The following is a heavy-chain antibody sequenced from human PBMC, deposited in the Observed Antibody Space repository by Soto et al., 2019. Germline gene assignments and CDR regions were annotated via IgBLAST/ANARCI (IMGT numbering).Heavy chain of an antibody. J-gene: IGHJ2*01. CDR3: ARIITAAGGRRYFDL. CDR2: INSSSSYT. CDR1: GFTFSDYY. D-gene: IGHD6-13*01. Sequence: QVPLVESGGGLVKPGGSLRLSCAASGFTFSDYYMSWIRQAPGKGLEWVSYINSSSSYTNYADSVKGRFTISRDNAKNSLYLQMNSLRAEETAVYYCARIITAAGGRRYFDLWGRGTLVTVSS. V-gene: IGHV3-11*05.